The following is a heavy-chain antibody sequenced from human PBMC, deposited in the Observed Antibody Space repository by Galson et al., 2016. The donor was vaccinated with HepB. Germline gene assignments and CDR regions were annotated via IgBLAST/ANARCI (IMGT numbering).Heavy chain of an antibody. Sequence: SETLSLTCTVSDGSISSSEYYWGWLRQPPGKGLKWIGSIFYSGTTYYNPSLKSRVTISVDTSQNQFSLKLSSVTAADTAVYYCARSPRWLQIWYFDYWGQGTLVTVSS. CDR1: DGSISSSEYY. D-gene: IGHD5-24*01. V-gene: IGHV4-39*01. J-gene: IGHJ4*02. CDR2: IFYSGTT. CDR3: ARSPRWLQIWYFDY.